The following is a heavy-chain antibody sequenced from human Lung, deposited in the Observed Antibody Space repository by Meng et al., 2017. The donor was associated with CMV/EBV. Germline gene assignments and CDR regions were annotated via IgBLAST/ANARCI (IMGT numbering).Heavy chain of an antibody. D-gene: IGHD6-13*01. CDR2: ISKDGSNK. J-gene: IGHJ4*02. Sequence: SCTASGFTFSRFAFHWVRQAPGKGLEWVAIISKDGSNKYYADSVKGRFTISRDNSKNALYLRMNSLRLEDTAVYYCARDGLDYSSTWPYNYFDYWXQGTLVTVSS. CDR1: GFTFSRFA. CDR3: ARDGLDYSSTWPYNYFDY. V-gene: IGHV3-30-3*01.